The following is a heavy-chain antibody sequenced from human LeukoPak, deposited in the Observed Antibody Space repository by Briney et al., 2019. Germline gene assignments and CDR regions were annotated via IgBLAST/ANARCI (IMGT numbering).Heavy chain of an antibody. CDR2: ISHDESRQ. V-gene: IGHV3-30-3*01. CDR1: GFTFSSYA. D-gene: IGHD6-13*01. Sequence: GGSLRLSCAASGFTFSSYAMDWVRQAPGKGLEWVAVISHDESRQDYADPVKGRFTISRDNSQNTLFLQMNSLRIEDTAVYYCARVVDGGSSWYSPMEYWGQGTRVTVSS. J-gene: IGHJ4*02. CDR3: ARVVDGGSSWYSPMEY.